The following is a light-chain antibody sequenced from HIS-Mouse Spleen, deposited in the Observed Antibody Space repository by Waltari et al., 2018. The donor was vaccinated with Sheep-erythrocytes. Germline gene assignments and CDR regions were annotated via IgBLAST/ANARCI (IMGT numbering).Light chain of an antibody. V-gene: IGLV2-11*01. CDR1: SSDVGGYIY. CDR2: DVS. J-gene: IGLJ1*01. CDR3: CSYAGSYNHV. Sequence: QSALTQPRSVSGSPGQSVTIPCTGTSSDVGGYIYFSWYQQHPGKAPKPMIYDVSKRPSGVPDRFSGSKSGNTASLTISGLQAEDEADYYCCSYAGSYNHVFATGTKVTVL.